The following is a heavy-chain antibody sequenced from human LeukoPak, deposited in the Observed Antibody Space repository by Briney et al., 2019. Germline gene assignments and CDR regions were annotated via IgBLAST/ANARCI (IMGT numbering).Heavy chain of an antibody. CDR2: MNPNSTNT. D-gene: IGHD4-17*01. V-gene: IGHV1-8*01. J-gene: IGHJ4*02. Sequence: ASVKVSCKASGYTFNSYDINWVRQATGQGLEWMGSMNPNSTNTAYAKRFQGRVTITRNTSINTAYMELSSLTSEDTAVYYCARNQGHSDYGLDYWGQGTLVTVSS. CDR1: GYTFNSYD. CDR3: ARNQGHSDYGLDY.